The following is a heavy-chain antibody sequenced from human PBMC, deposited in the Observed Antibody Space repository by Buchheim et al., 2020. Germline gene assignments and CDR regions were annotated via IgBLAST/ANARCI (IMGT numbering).Heavy chain of an antibody. CDR2: IWYDGSNK. V-gene: IGHV3-33*01. CDR3: ARDQTQDGDYAGPYYYYYGMDV. D-gene: IGHD4-17*01. CDR1: GFTFSSYG. Sequence: QVQLVESGGGVVQPGRSLRLSCAASGFTFSSYGMHWVRQAPGKGLEWVAVIWYDGSNKYYADSVKGRFTISRDNSKNTLYLQMNSLRAEDTAVYYCARDQTQDGDYAGPYYYYYGMDVWGQGTT. J-gene: IGHJ6*02.